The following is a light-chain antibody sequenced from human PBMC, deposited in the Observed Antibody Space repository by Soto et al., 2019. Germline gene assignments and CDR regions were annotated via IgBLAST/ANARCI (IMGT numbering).Light chain of an antibody. Sequence: EIVLTQSPGTLSLSPGERATLSCRASQSVSSSYLAWYQQKPGQAPRLLIYGVSSRATGIADRFSVSGSGTDFTLTIRRLEPEDFAVYYCQQYGSPSGTFGQGTKVEIK. CDR2: GVS. CDR1: QSVSSSY. V-gene: IGKV3-20*01. CDR3: QQYGSPSGT. J-gene: IGKJ1*01.